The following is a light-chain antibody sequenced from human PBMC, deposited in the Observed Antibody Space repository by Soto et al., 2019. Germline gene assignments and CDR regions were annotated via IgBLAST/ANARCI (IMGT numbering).Light chain of an antibody. CDR1: SSDFGGYNY. J-gene: IGLJ1*01. V-gene: IGLV2-11*01. CDR3: CSYAGSFRV. CDR2: DVS. Sequence: SVLTQPRSVSGSPGQSFTISCTGTSSDFGGYNYVSWYQQHPGKAPKLMIYDVSKRPSGVPDRFSGSKSGNTASLTISGLQAEDEADYYCCSYAGSFRVFGTGTKVTVL.